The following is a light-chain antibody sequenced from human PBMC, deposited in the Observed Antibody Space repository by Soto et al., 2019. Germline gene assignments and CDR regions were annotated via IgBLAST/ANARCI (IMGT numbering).Light chain of an antibody. CDR1: SNDVGYYNY. CDR3: SSYTTAYTQV. J-gene: IGLJ3*02. Sequence: QSALSQPASASGSPGQSITISCTGTSNDVGYYNYVSWYQQHPGQAPKLMISEVTTRPSGVSDRFSGSKSGNTASLTISRLQAEDEAHYYCSSYTTAYTQVFGGGTQLTVL. V-gene: IGLV2-14*01. CDR2: EVT.